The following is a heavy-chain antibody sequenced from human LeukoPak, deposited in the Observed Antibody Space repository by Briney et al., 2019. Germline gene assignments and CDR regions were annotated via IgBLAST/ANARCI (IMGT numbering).Heavy chain of an antibody. CDR3: AKDDGGFVVVVAVNMDV. CDR1: GFTFSSYW. V-gene: IGHV3-74*01. D-gene: IGHD2-15*01. Sequence: GGSLRLSCAASGFTFSSYWMHWVRQAPGKGLVWVSRINSDGSSTSYADSVKGRFTISRDNAKNTLYLQMNSLRAEDTAVYYCAKDDGGFVVVVAVNMDVWGQGTTVTVSS. CDR2: INSDGSST. J-gene: IGHJ6*02.